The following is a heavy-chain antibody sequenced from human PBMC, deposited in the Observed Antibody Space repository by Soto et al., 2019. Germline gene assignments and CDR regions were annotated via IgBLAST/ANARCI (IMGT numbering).Heavy chain of an antibody. CDR1: GFTFSSYA. CDR3: AKDRGYSSSSIEYNWFDP. CDR2: ICGSGGST. D-gene: IGHD6-6*01. Sequence: PGGSLRLSCAASGFTFSSYAMSWVRQAPGKGLEWVSAICGSGGSTYYADSVKGRFTISRDNSKNTLYLQMNSLRAEDTAVYYCAKDRGYSSSSIEYNWFDPWGQGTLVTVSS. V-gene: IGHV3-23*01. J-gene: IGHJ5*02.